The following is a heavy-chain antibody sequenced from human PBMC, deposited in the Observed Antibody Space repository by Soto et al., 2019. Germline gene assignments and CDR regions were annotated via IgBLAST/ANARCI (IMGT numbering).Heavy chain of an antibody. Sequence: GGSLRLSCSASGFIFSSYWMSWLRQAPGKGLEWVAGMNEYGGERYYVDSVKGRFTISRDNSKNTLYLEMNSLRAEDTAVYYCATRAAYRSDCRLGHDAFDVWGQGTLVTVSS. J-gene: IGHJ3*01. CDR2: MNEYGGER. V-gene: IGHV3-7*05. CDR1: GFIFSSYW. CDR3: ATRAAYRSDCRLGHDAFDV. D-gene: IGHD3-16*01.